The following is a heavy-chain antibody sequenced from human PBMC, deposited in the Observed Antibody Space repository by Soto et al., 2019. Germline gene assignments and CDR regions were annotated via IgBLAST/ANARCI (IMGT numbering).Heavy chain of an antibody. D-gene: IGHD2-2*03. CDR2: ISGSGGST. Sequence: GGSLRLSCAASGFTFSSYAMSWVRQAPGKGLEWVSAISGSGGSTYYADSVKGRFTISRDNSKNTLYLQMNSLRAEDTAVYYCAPPASAVSTWIIDYWGQGTLVTVSS. J-gene: IGHJ4*02. V-gene: IGHV3-23*01. CDR1: GFTFSSYA. CDR3: APPASAVSTWIIDY.